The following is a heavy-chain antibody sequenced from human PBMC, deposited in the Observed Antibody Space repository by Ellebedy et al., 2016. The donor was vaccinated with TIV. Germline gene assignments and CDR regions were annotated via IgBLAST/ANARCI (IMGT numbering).Heavy chain of an antibody. CDR3: ARDPNGDYGY. J-gene: IGHJ4*02. D-gene: IGHD4-17*01. Sequence: MPSETLSLTCTVSGGSISSYYWTWIRQPPGKRLEWIGYIYYTASPIYNPSLKGRVTMSADTSQNQLSLRLNFVTAADTAVYYCARDPNGDYGYWGQGILVTVSS. CDR1: GGSISSYY. V-gene: IGHV4-59*01. CDR2: IYYTASP.